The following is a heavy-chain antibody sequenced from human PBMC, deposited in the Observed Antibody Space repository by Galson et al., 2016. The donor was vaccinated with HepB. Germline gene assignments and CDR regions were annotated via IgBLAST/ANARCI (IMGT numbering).Heavy chain of an antibody. V-gene: IGHV3-7*01. CDR1: GFTFKKYG. J-gene: IGHJ4*02. CDR3: ATWWQTPTSYFGY. CDR2: IKKDGSEK. D-gene: IGHD2-8*02. Sequence: SLRLSCAASGFTFKKYGFNWVRLTPGKGLEWVANIKKDGSEKYYVGSVKGRFTISRDNAQNSLYLKMNSLRAEDTAIYYCATWWQTPTSYFGYWGQGTLVTVSS.